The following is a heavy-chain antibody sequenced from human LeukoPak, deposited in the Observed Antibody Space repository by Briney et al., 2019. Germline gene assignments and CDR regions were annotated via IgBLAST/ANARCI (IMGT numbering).Heavy chain of an antibody. CDR1: GSTFSSYA. CDR3: ARLTIAARPHFDY. J-gene: IGHJ4*02. V-gene: IGHV3-30-3*01. CDR2: ISYDGSNK. D-gene: IGHD6-6*01. Sequence: GGSLRLSCAASGSTFSSYAMHWVRQAPGKGLEWVAVISYDGSNKYYADSVKGRFTISRDNSKNTLYLQMNSLRAEDTAVYYCARLTIAARPHFDYWGQGTLVTVSS.